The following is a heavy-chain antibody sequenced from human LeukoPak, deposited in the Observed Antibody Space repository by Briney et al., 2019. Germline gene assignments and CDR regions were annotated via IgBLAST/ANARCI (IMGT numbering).Heavy chain of an antibody. CDR2: MIPIFGTA. Sequence: GPSVKVSSKASGGPFSSYAISWVRRAPGQGVEWMGGMIPIFGTANYAQKFQGRVTITTDESTSTAYMELSSLRSEDTAVYYCARDGSSGWLDYWGQGTLVTVSS. D-gene: IGHD6-19*01. V-gene: IGHV1-69*05. J-gene: IGHJ4*02. CDR3: ARDGSSGWLDY. CDR1: GGPFSSYA.